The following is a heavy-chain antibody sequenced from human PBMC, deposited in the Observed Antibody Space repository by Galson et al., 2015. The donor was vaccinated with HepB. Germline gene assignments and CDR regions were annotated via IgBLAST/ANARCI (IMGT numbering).Heavy chain of an antibody. CDR2: IRGNSNSYAT. CDR1: GFTFSGSA. V-gene: IGHV3-73*01. Sequence: SLRLSCAASGFTFSGSAMHWVRQASGKGLAWVGRIRGNSNSYATAYAASVKGRFTISRDDSKNTAYLQMNSLKTEDTAVYYCTTQTGTTWYNGLDVWGQGTTVTVSS. D-gene: IGHD1-1*01. J-gene: IGHJ6*02. CDR3: TTQTGTTWYNGLDV.